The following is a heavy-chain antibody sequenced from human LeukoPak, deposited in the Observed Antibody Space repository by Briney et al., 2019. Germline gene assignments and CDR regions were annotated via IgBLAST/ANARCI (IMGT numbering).Heavy chain of an antibody. D-gene: IGHD3-10*01. Sequence: SETLSLTCTVSGGSVSSGSYYWSWIRQPPGKGLEWIGRIYTSGSTNYNPSLKSRVTMSVDTSKNQFSLKLSSVTAADTAVYYCATRRSGSYYFDYWGQGTLVTVSS. J-gene: IGHJ4*02. CDR3: ATRRSGSYYFDY. V-gene: IGHV4-61*01. CDR2: IYTSGST. CDR1: GGSVSSGSYY.